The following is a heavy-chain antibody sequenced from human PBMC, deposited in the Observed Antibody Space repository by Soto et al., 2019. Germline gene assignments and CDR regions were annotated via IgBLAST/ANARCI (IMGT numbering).Heavy chain of an antibody. CDR3: AKDGVRGVIKNWFDP. J-gene: IGHJ5*02. V-gene: IGHV3-30*18. D-gene: IGHD3-10*01. Sequence: QVQLVESGGGVVQPGRSLRLSCAASGFTFSSYGMHWVRQAPGKGLEWVAVISYDGSNKYYADSVKGRFTISRDNSKNTLYLQMNSLRAEDTAVYYCAKDGVRGVIKNWFDPWGQGTLVTVSS. CDR1: GFTFSSYG. CDR2: ISYDGSNK.